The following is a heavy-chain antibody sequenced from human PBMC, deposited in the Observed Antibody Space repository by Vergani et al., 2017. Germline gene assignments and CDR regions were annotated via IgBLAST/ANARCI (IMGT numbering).Heavy chain of an antibody. J-gene: IGHJ6*02. CDR1: GGTFSSYT. D-gene: IGHD2-15*01. Sequence: QVQLVHSGAEVKKPGSSVKVSCKASGGTFSSYTISWVRPAPGQGLAWMGRIIPILGIANYAQKFQGRVTITPDKSTSTAYMELSSLRSEDTAVYYCARGGGGSELYGMDVWGQGTTVTVSS. V-gene: IGHV1-69*02. CDR3: ARGGGGSELYGMDV. CDR2: IIPILGIA.